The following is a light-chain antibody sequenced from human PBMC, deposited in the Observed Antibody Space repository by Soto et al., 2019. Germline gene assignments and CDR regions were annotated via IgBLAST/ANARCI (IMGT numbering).Light chain of an antibody. CDR3: QQYNYWPQLT. CDR1: QSVSSN. Sequence: EIVMTQSPATLSVSPGERATLSCRASQSVSSNLAWYQQQPGQAPRLLIHGASTRATGIPARFSGSGTGTEFTLTISSLQSADFAVYYCQQYNYWPQLTFGGGTRVEIK. CDR2: GAS. V-gene: IGKV3-15*01. J-gene: IGKJ4*01.